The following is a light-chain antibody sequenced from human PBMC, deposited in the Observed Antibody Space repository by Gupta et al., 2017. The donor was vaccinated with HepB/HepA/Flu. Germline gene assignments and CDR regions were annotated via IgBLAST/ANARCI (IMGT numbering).Light chain of an antibody. Sequence: EIVLTQSPATLSLSPGERATLSCRASQSVSSYLAWYQQKPGQAPRLLIYDASNRDTGIPARFSGSGSGTDFTLTISSRGPEDFAGYYCQQRSNWPSITFGQGTRLEIK. CDR1: QSVSSY. CDR2: DAS. J-gene: IGKJ5*01. CDR3: QQRSNWPSIT. V-gene: IGKV3-11*01.